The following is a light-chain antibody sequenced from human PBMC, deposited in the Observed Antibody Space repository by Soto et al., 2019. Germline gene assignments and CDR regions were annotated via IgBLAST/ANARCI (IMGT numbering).Light chain of an antibody. Sequence: EIVLTQSPGTLSLSPGERATLSCRASQSVSSSYLAWYQQKPGQAPRLLIYGASSRATGIPDRFSGSGSGTDFTLTISRLEPEDFAVYYCQQYGSSAPWTFGPGTKVEIK. J-gene: IGKJ1*01. CDR2: GAS. CDR1: QSVSSSY. V-gene: IGKV3-20*01. CDR3: QQYGSSAPWT.